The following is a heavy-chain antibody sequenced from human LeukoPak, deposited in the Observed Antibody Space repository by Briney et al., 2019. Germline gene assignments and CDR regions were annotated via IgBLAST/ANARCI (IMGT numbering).Heavy chain of an antibody. V-gene: IGHV3-7*01. Sequence: GGSLRLSCAASGFTFRSHWMSWVRQAPGKGLEWVANIKQDGSEKYYADSVTGRFTISRDNAKNLLYLQMNSLRVEDTAVYYCANGDGFDYWGQGTLVTVSS. CDR3: ANGDGFDY. D-gene: IGHD5-24*01. CDR1: GFTFRSHW. J-gene: IGHJ4*02. CDR2: IKQDGSEK.